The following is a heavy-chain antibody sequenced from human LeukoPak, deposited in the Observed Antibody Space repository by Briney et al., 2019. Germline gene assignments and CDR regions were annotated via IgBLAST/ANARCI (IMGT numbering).Heavy chain of an antibody. D-gene: IGHD3-22*01. V-gene: IGHV1-46*01. Sequence: ASVKVSCKASGYTLSSYYMHWVRQAPGQGLEWMGIINPSGGSTNYAQKFQGRVTITADKSTSTAYMELSSLRSEDTAVYYCARDRIDYYDSSGSFFDYWGQGTLVTVSS. CDR1: GYTLSSYY. CDR3: ARDRIDYYDSSGSFFDY. J-gene: IGHJ4*02. CDR2: INPSGGST.